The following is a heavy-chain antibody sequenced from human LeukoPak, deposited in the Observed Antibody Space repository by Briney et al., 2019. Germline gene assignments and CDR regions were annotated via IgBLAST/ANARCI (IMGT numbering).Heavy chain of an antibody. J-gene: IGHJ6*03. CDR1: GFTFSDYY. D-gene: IGHD3-22*01. CDR2: ISSSGSTI. V-gene: IGHV3-11*04. Sequence: PGGSLRLSCAASGFTFSDYYMSWIRQAPGKGLEWVSYISSSGSTIYYADSVKGRFTISRDNAKNSLYLQMNTLRAEDTAVYYCSRGDYYDSSGYYHYYYYYMDVWGKGTTVTISS. CDR3: SRGDYYDSSGYYHYYYYYMDV.